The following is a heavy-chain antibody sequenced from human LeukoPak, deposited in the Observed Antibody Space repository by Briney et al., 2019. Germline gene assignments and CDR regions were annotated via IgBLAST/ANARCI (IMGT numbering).Heavy chain of an antibody. J-gene: IGHJ5*01. CDR2: IGFSTTYI. V-gene: IGHV3-21*01. D-gene: IGHD3-10*01. Sequence: GGSLRLSCAASGFTFDDYAMSWVRQAPGRGLEWVSCIGFSTTYIHYADSVKGRFTVTRDNAKGSVSLQMNSLRAEDTAVYYCTWLNTIRGPPYSWGQGTLVTVSS. CDR3: TWLNTIRGPPYS. CDR1: GFTFDDYA.